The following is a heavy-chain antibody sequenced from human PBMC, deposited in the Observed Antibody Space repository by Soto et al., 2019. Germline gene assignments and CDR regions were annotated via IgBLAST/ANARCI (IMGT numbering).Heavy chain of an antibody. J-gene: IGHJ5*02. CDR1: GGSISSGGYY. D-gene: IGHD6-13*01. CDR3: ARVFSDSSSFFDP. V-gene: IGHV4-31*03. CDR2: IYYSGRT. Sequence: SETLSLTCTVSGGSISSGGYYWSWIRQHPGKGLEWIGSIYYSGRTYYNPSLKSRVTISVDTSKNQFSLKVSSVTGADTAVYYCARVFSDSSSFFDPWGQGTLVTVSS.